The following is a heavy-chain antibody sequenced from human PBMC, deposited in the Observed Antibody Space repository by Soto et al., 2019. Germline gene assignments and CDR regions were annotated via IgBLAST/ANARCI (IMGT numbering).Heavy chain of an antibody. CDR3: ATASPYCYDSSAPSFDY. Sequence: PGESLKISCKGSGYSFTSYWIGWVRQMPGKGLEWMGIIYPGDSDTRYSPSFQGQVTISADKSISTAYLQWSSLKASDTAMYYCATASPYCYDSSAPSFDYWGQGTLVTVSS. CDR2: IYPGDSDT. J-gene: IGHJ4*02. V-gene: IGHV5-51*01. D-gene: IGHD3-22*01. CDR1: GYSFTSYW.